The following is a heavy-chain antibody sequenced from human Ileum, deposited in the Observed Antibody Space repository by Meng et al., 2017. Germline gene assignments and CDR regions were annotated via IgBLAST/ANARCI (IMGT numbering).Heavy chain of an antibody. CDR2: ISYDGSNK. CDR1: GFTFSSYA. D-gene: IGHD3-10*01. J-gene: IGHJ4*02. Sequence: GGSLRLSFAASGFTFSSYAMHWVRQAPGKGLEWVAVISYDGSNKYYADSVKDRFTISRDNSKNTVYLQMNSLRAEDTAIYYYTRNEPYYHGSESYPDYWGQGTVVTVSS. V-gene: IGHV3-30*04. CDR3: TRNEPYYHGSESYPDY.